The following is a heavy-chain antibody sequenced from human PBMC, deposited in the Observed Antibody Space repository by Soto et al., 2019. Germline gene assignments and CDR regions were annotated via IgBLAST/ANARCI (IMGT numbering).Heavy chain of an antibody. J-gene: IGHJ5*02. CDR1: GGSFSNYY. D-gene: IGHD1-1*01. V-gene: IGHV4-34*01. CDR3: ARETTPGWFDP. Sequence: ETLSLTCAVYGGSFSNYYWSWIRQPPGKGLEWIGEINHSGSTNYIPSLKSRVTISVDTSNNQFSLKLSSVTAADTAVYYCARETTPGWFDPWGQGTLVTVSS. CDR2: INHSGST.